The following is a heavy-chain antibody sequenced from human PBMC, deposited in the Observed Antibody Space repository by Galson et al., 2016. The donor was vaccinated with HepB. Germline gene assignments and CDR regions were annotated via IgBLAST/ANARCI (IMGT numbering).Heavy chain of an antibody. J-gene: IGHJ4*02. CDR1: DGSISSPNYQ. CDR3: ARDRKSTPPDY. Sequence: TLSLTCTVSDGSISSPNYQWSWIRQPAGKGLEWLGRVHSTGSTTYNPSLRRRVTISLDRSTNHFSMNLTSVTAADTAVYYCARDRKSTPPDYWGQGTLVTVSS. D-gene: IGHD5-12*01. V-gene: IGHV4-61*02. CDR2: VHSTGST.